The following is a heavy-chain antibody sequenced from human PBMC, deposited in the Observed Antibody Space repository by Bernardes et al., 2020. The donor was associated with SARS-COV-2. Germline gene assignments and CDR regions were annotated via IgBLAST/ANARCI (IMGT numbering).Heavy chain of an antibody. CDR1: GFTVSSNY. CDR3: ARERVRGHLKGENAFDY. J-gene: IGHJ4*02. D-gene: IGHD3-10*01. CDR2: IYSGGST. V-gene: IGHV3-66*01. Sequence: GGSLRLSCAASGFTVSSNYMSWVRQAPGKGLEWVSVIYSGGSTYYADSVKGRFTISRDNSKNTLYLQMNSLRAEDTAVYYCARERVRGHLKGENAFDYWGQGTLVTVSS.